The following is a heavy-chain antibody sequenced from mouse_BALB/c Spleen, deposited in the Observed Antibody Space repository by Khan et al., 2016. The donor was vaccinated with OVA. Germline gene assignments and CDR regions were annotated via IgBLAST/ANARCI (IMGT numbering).Heavy chain of an antibody. D-gene: IGHD1-1*01. V-gene: IGHV2-9-2*01. CDR3: VRRGHYYGSFYWYCDV. CDR2: IWTGGDT. J-gene: IGHJ1*01. CDR1: GFSLTNYD. Sequence: QVQLKESGPGLVAPSQSLSITCTVSGFSLTNYDISWIRQPPGKGLEWLGVIWTGGDTNYNSAFMSRRSISKDNSKSQVFLTMNSLQADDTAIYCCVRRGHYYGSFYWYCDVWGAGTTVTVSS.